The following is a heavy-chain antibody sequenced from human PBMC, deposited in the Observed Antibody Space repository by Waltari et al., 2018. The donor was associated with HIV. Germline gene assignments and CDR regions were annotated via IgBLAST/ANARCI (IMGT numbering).Heavy chain of an antibody. CDR3: ARIGTFPHNYAIDF. J-gene: IGHJ6*02. D-gene: IGHD1-26*01. V-gene: IGHV3-7*01. CDR2: IKGDGSEK. Sequence: EVQLMESGGGLVQSGGSLRLSCAASGFTFTNSWMSWVRQTPGKGLEWVGYIKGDGSEKYYMGSVKGRFTISRDNAKNSMFLQMNSLRAEDTAVYYCARIGTFPHNYAIDFWGQGTTVTVSS. CDR1: GFTFTNSW.